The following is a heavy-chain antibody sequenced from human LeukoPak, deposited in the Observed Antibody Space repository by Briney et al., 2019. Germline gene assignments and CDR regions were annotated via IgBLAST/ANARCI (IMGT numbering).Heavy chain of an antibody. CDR2: INHSGST. D-gene: IGHD4-17*01. CDR1: GGSFSGYY. Sequence: PSETLSLTCAVYGGSFSGYYWSWICQPPGKGLEWIGEINHSGSTNYNPSLKSRVTISVDTSKNQFSLKLSSVTAADTAVYYCARVMTTVTTQYMDVWGKGTTVTVSS. V-gene: IGHV4-34*01. J-gene: IGHJ6*03. CDR3: ARVMTTVTTQYMDV.